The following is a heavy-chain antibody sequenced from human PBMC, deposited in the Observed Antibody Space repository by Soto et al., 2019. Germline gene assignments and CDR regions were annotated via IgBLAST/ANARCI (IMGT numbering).Heavy chain of an antibody. D-gene: IGHD1-26*01. CDR2: IIPIFGTA. CDR3: ARDQYSGSSAVGDYYYYYGMDV. Sequence: SVKVSCKASGGTFSSYAISWVRQAPGQGLEWMGGIIPIFGTANYAQKFQGRVTITADESTSTAYMELSSLRSEDTAVYYCARDQYSGSSAVGDYYYYYGMDVWGQGTTVTVSS. J-gene: IGHJ6*02. CDR1: GGTFSSYA. V-gene: IGHV1-69*13.